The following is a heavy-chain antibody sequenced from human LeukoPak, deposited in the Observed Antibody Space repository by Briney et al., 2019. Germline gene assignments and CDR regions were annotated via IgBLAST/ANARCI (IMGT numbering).Heavy chain of an antibody. V-gene: IGHV3-23*01. D-gene: IGHD1-26*01. CDR2: ITSGGST. J-gene: IGHJ4*02. CDR3: ARRPIVGAYYFDY. CDR1: GFTFSSYA. Sequence: GGSLRLSCAASGFTFSSYAMSWVRQAPGKGLEWVSSITSGGSTYYSDSVKGRFTISRDNSKNTLYLQMNSLRAEDTAVYYCARRPIVGAYYFDYWGQGTLVTVSS.